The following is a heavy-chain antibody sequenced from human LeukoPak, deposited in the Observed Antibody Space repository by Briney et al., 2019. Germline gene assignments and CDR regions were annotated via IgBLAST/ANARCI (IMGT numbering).Heavy chain of an antibody. CDR2: SYSDSNT. V-gene: IGHV3-53*01. D-gene: IGHD1-14*01. CDR3: VRKNRAFNAAFDI. CDR1: GFTVSNNY. Sequence: GGSLRLSCAASGFTVSNNYMSWVRQAPGKGLEWVSISYSDSNTNYADSVKGRFTISRDTSQNTLSLQMNSLRAEDTAVYYCVRKNRAFNAAFDIWGQGTVVTVSS. J-gene: IGHJ3*02.